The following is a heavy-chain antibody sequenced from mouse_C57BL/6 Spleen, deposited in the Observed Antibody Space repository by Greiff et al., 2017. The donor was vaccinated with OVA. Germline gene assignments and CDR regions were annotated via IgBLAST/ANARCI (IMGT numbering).Heavy chain of an antibody. V-gene: IGHV1-55*01. J-gene: IGHJ4*01. CDR2: IYPGSGST. CDR1: GYTFTSYW. Sequence: VQLQQPGAELVKPGASVKMSCKASGYTFTSYWITWVKQRPGQGLEWIGDIYPGSGSTNYNEKFKSKATLTVDTSSSTAYMQLSSLTSEDSAVYYCARKGIYYGYLYAMDYWGQGTSVTVSS. D-gene: IGHD2-2*01. CDR3: ARKGIYYGYLYAMDY.